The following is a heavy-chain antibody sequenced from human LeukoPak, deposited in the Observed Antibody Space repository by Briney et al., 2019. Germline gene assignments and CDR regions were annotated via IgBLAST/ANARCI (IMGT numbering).Heavy chain of an antibody. D-gene: IGHD3-3*01. Sequence: GGSLRLSCAASGFTFSSYAMSWVRQAPGKGLEWVSAISGSGGSTYYADSGKGRFTISRDNSKNTLYLQMNSLRAEDTAVYYCAKVRRKDYDFWSGQKGFDYWGQGTLVTVSS. CDR2: ISGSGGST. CDR3: AKVRRKDYDFWSGQKGFDY. CDR1: GFTFSSYA. V-gene: IGHV3-23*01. J-gene: IGHJ4*02.